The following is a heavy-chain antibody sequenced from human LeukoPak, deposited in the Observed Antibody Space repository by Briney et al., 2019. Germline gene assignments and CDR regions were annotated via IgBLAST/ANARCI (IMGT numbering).Heavy chain of an antibody. D-gene: IGHD1-14*01. CDR1: GYTFTRYY. CDR3: ARYKAWDY. Sequence: ASVTVSCTASGYTFTRYYMHWVRQAPGQGLEWMGWINPNSGGTNYAQNFQGRVTMTRDTSISTAYMELSRLRSDDTAVYYCARYKAWDYWGQGTLVTVSS. CDR2: INPNSGGT. V-gene: IGHV1-2*02. J-gene: IGHJ4*02.